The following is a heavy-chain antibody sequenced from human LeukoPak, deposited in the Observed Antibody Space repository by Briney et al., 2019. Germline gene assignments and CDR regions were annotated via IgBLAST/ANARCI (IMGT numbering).Heavy chain of an antibody. Sequence: PGGSLRLSCAASGFTVTSNYMSWVRQAPGKGLEWVSAISGSSGHTYYADSVKGRFTISRDNSKNTLYLQLYSLIAEDTAVYYCAKVGFSEMEWLLYSDHWGQGTLVTVSS. D-gene: IGHD3-3*01. CDR1: GFTVTSNY. V-gene: IGHV3-23*01. J-gene: IGHJ4*02. CDR2: ISGSSGHT. CDR3: AKVGFSEMEWLLYSDH.